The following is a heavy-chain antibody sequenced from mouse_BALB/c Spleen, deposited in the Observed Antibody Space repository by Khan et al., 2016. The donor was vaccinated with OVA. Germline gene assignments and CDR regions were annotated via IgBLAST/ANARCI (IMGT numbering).Heavy chain of an antibody. V-gene: IGHV2-6-1*01. D-gene: IGHD2-10*01. CDR3: ARQPYYHYNIMDY. Sequence: VQLEESGPGLVAPSQSLSITCTISGFLLTNYGVHWVRQPPGKGLEWLVLMWNDGSTTYNSPLKSRLTISKDNSKSQVFLKMNSLQTDDTAMYFCARQPYYHYNIMDYWGQGTSVTVSS. J-gene: IGHJ4*01. CDR2: MWNDGST. CDR1: GFLLTNYG.